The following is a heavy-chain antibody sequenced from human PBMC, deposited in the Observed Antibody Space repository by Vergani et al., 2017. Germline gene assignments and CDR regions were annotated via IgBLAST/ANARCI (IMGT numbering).Heavy chain of an antibody. J-gene: IGHJ4*02. V-gene: IGHV5-10-1*03. CDR2: IDPSDSYT. CDR1: GYSFTSYW. Sequence: EVQLVQSGAEVKKPGESLRISCKGSGYSFTSYWISWVRQMPGKGLEWMGRIDPSDSYTNYSPSFQGHVTISADKSISTAYLQWSSLKASDTAMYYCARGRYSSSWWIGGKKYYFDYWGQGTLVTVSS. CDR3: ARGRYSSSWWIGGKKYYFDY. D-gene: IGHD6-13*01.